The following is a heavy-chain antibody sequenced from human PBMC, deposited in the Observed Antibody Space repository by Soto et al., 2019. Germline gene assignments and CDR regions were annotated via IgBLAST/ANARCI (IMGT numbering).Heavy chain of an antibody. CDR3: ASFGTYYYGSGSPAPFDH. CDR2: IYYSGST. J-gene: IGHJ4*02. CDR1: VGSISSSNR. Sequence: PSETLSLTCAVSVGSISSSNRWSWIRQPPGKGLEWIGYIYYSGSTYYNPSLKSRVTISVDTSKNQFSLKLSSVTAADTAVYYCASFGTYYYGSGSPAPFDHWGQGTLVTVSS. V-gene: IGHV4-30-4*01. D-gene: IGHD3-10*01.